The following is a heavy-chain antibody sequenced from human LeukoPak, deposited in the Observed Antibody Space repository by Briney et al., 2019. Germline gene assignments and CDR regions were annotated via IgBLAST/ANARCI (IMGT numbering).Heavy chain of an antibody. V-gene: IGHV4-59*01. Sequence: PSETLSLTCTVSGDSISSYYWSWIRQPPGKGLEWIGYIYYTGSTNYNPSLKSRVTISLDTSKNQFSLRLSSVTAADTAVYYCAKERIKVGAPGSYWFDPWGQGTLVTVSS. D-gene: IGHD1-26*01. CDR3: AKERIKVGAPGSYWFDP. J-gene: IGHJ5*02. CDR1: GDSISSYY. CDR2: IYYTGST.